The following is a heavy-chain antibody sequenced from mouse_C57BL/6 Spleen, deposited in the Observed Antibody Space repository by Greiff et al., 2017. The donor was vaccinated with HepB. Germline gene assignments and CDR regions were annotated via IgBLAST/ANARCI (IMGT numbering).Heavy chain of an antibody. D-gene: IGHD1-1*01. CDR2: IYPGDGDT. Sequence: VKLQESGAELVKPGASVKISCKASGYAFSSYWMNWVKQRPGKGLEWIGQIYPGDGDTNYNGKFKGKATLTADKSSSTAYMQLSSLTSEDSAVYFWARGDYYGSSRYYFEYWGQGNTLTVSS. CDR3: ARGDYYGSSRYYFEY. CDR1: GYAFSSYW. J-gene: IGHJ2*01. V-gene: IGHV1-80*01.